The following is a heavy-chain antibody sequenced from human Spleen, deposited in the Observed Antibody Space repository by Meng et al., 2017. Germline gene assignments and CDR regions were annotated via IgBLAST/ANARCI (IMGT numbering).Heavy chain of an antibody. CDR1: GGSISSSHW. D-gene: IGHD3-10*01. V-gene: IGHV4-4*02. Sequence: QGPLEGSGPGRGKPSGALSRSCADSGGSISSSHWWSWGRQPPGNGLEWIGQIYHSGSTNYNPSLKSRVTMSVDKSNNQFSLKLSSVTAADTAVYYCAREGLLWFGDLFGSDGHYFDSWGQGTLVTVSS. J-gene: IGHJ4*02. CDR3: AREGLLWFGDLFGSDGHYFDS. CDR2: IYHSGST.